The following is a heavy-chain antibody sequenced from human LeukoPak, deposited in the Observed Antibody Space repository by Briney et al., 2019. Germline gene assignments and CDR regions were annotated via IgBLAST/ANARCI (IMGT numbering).Heavy chain of an antibody. CDR3: ARVSKAMARNYYYMDV. V-gene: IGHV1-69*13. D-gene: IGHD3-10*01. CDR2: IIPIFGTA. CDR1: GYTFTSYG. Sequence: GASVKVSCTASGYTFTSYGISWVRQAPGQGLEWMGGIIPIFGTANYAQKFQGRVTITADESTSTAYMELSSLRSEDTAVYYCARVSKAMARNYYYMDVWGKGTTVTISS. J-gene: IGHJ6*03.